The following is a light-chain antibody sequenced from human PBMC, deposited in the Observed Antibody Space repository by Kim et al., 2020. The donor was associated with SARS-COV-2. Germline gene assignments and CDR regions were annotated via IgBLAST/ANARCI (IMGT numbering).Light chain of an antibody. CDR2: AAS. Sequence: SSSVGNRVTLTCRASQCSSSWLAWYQQKPANAPKRLIYAASSLQSGVPSRFSGSGSGTDFTLPISSLQPEDFATYYCKQANSFPYSFGQGTKLEI. CDR3: KQANSFPYS. CDR1: QCSSSW. V-gene: IGKV1-12*01. J-gene: IGKJ2*03.